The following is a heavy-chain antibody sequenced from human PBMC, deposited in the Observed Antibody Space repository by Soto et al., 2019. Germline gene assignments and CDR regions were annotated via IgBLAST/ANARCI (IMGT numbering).Heavy chain of an antibody. D-gene: IGHD1-26*01. CDR1: GGSMTTYSYY. V-gene: IGHV4-39*02. J-gene: IGHJ4*02. CDR2: SDYTETT. CDR3: VTGGGGQWAIPSDY. Sequence: LQLQESGPGLVKPSETLSLTCTVSGGSMTTYSYYWGWIRQSPGKGLEWIGTSDYTETTFYNQSLKSRVTISGDTSKKQFSLKMTSVTAADTAVYYCVTGGGGQWAIPSDYWGQGTLVTFSS.